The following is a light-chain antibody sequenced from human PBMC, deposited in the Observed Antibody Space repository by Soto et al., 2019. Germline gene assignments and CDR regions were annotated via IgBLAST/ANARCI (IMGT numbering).Light chain of an antibody. V-gene: IGKV3-20*01. J-gene: IGKJ2*01. CDR3: QQYGSSPKYT. CDR1: QSVSSSY. CDR2: GAS. Sequence: EIVLTQSPGTLSLSPGERATLSCRASQSVSSSYLAWYQQKPGQAPRLLIYGASSRATGIPDRFSGSGSVTDFTLTVSSLEPEDYAVAYFQQYGSSPKYTFGQGTKLEIK.